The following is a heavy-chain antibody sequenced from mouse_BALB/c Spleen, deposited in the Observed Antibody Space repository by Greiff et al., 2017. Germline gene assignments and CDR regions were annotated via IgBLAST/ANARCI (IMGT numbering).Heavy chain of an antibody. V-gene: IGHV5-9-4*01. CDR3: ARLFTTATLYYAMDY. CDR2: ISSGGSYT. Sequence: EVQLVESGGGLVKPGGSLKLSCAASGFTFSSYAMSWVRQSPEKRLEWVAEISSGGSYTYYPDTVTGRFTISRDNAKNTLYLEMSSLRSEDTAMYYCARLFTTATLYYAMDYWGQGTSVTVSS. CDR1: GFTFSSYA. J-gene: IGHJ4*01. D-gene: IGHD1-2*01.